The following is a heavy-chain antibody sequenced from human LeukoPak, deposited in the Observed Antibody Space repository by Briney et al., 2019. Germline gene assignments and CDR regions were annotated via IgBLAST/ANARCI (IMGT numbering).Heavy chain of an antibody. CDR3: ARGPLGRQLEAYYYYGMDV. V-gene: IGHV1-69*13. D-gene: IGHD6-13*01. J-gene: IGHJ6*02. Sequence: ASVKVSCKASGGTFSSYAISWVRQAPGQGLEWMGGIIPIFGTANYAQKFQGRVTITADESTSTAYMELSSLRSEDTAVYYCARGPLGRQLEAYYYYGMDVWGQGTTVTVSS. CDR2: IIPIFGTA. CDR1: GGTFSSYA.